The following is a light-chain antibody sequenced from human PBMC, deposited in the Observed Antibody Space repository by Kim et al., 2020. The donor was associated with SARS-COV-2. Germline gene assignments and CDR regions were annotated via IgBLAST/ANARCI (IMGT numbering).Light chain of an antibody. CDR1: GSDVGHYNS. Sequence: QLFTISCTGTGSDVGHYNSVSGYQRHPGKAPKLMIYDVTTRPSGVSIRFSGSKSGDPASLTISGLQAEDKADYYCNSYTSSTSDVFGTGTKVTVL. J-gene: IGLJ1*01. CDR3: NSYTSSTSDV. CDR2: DVT. V-gene: IGLV2-14*04.